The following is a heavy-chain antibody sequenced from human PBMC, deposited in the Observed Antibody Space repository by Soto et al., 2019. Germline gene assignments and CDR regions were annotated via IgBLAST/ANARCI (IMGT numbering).Heavy chain of an antibody. J-gene: IGHJ3*02. Sequence: SETLSLTCRFSGFSVSSYFWSWVRQPPGKGLEWIAYIYYSGSTNYNPFLKSRVTISVDASKNQFSLRLRSVTAADTAIYYCARLGGITMVGGVLTAFDIWGQGTMVTVSS. CDR1: GFSVSSYF. D-gene: IGHD3-10*01. V-gene: IGHV4-59*08. CDR2: IYYSGST. CDR3: ARLGGITMVGGVLTAFDI.